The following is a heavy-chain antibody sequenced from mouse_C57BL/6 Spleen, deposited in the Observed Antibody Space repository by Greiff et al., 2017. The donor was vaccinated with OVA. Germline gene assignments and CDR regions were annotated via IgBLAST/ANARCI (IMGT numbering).Heavy chain of an antibody. V-gene: IGHV1-61*01. Sequence: QVQLQQPGAGLVRPGSSVKLSCRASGYTFTSYWMDWVKQRPGQGLEWIGNIYPSDSETNYNQKFKDKATLTVDKSSSTAYMQLSSLTSEDSAVYYCARKSYDYDVAYWGQGTLVTVSA. CDR3: ARKSYDYDVAY. D-gene: IGHD2-4*01. J-gene: IGHJ3*01. CDR1: GYTFTSYW. CDR2: IYPSDSET.